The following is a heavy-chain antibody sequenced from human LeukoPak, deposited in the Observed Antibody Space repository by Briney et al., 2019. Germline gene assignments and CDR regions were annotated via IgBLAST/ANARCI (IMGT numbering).Heavy chain of an antibody. CDR1: GGSISSYY. V-gene: IGHV4-59*01. J-gene: IGHJ4*02. D-gene: IGHD6-19*01. CDR3: ARGGSLAAAPHRYYFDY. Sequence: PSETLSLTCTVSGGSISSYYWSWIRQPPGKGLDWIGYIYYSGSTNYNPSLKSRVTISVDTSKNQFSLKLSSVTAADTAVYYCARGGSLAAAPHRYYFDYWGQGTPVTVSS. CDR2: IYYSGST.